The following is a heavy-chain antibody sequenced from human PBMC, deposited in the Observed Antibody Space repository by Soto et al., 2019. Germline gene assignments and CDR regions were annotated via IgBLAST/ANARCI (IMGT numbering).Heavy chain of an antibody. V-gene: IGHV3-7*01. CDR2: IKQDGSEK. J-gene: IGHJ4*02. D-gene: IGHD2-15*01. CDR1: GFTFSSYW. CDR3: AREILNVVVVAATPGLDYFDY. Sequence: GGSLRLSCAASGFTFSSYWMSWVRQAPGKGLEWVANIKQDGSEKYYVDSVKGRFTISRDNAKNSLYLQMNSLRAEDTAVYYCAREILNVVVVAATPGLDYFDYWGQGTLVTVSS.